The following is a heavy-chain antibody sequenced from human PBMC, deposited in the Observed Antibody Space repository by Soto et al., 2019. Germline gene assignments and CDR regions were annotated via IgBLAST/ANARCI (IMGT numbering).Heavy chain of an antibody. D-gene: IGHD2-15*01. CDR2: ISYSGST. Sequence: PSETRCLTCTVSGGSISRGNYYGSWIRQPPGKGLEWIGFISYSGSTYYSTSLKSRVTISVDTSKSQFSLNLSFVTAADTAVYYCATMGSPAAGLYFFDYWGQGSLVTVSS. V-gene: IGHV4-30-4*01. CDR3: ATMGSPAAGLYFFDY. J-gene: IGHJ4*02. CDR1: GGSISRGNYY.